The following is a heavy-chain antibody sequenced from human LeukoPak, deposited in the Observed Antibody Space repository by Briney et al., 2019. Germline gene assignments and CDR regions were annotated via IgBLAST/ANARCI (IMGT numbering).Heavy chain of an antibody. J-gene: IGHJ6*02. CDR2: ISSKANNYAT. Sequence: GGSLRLSCAASGFTFSGSVMHWVRQASGKGLEWVARISSKANNYATAYAASVKGRFTVSRDDSKNTAYLHVNSLKTEDTAVYYCTSPKADSSYYGLDVWGQGTTVTVSS. V-gene: IGHV3-73*01. D-gene: IGHD6-19*01. CDR1: GFTFSGSV. CDR3: TSPKADSSYYGLDV.